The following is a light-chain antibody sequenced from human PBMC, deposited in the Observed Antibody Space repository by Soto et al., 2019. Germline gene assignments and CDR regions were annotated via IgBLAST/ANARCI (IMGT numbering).Light chain of an antibody. V-gene: IGLV1-47*02. CDR3: ATWDDSLGWV. J-gene: IGLJ7*01. CDR1: SSNIGSNY. CDR2: SDN. Sequence: QSVLTQPPSASGTPGQRVTISCSESSSNIGSNYVYWYQQFPGTAPKLLIYSDNQRPSGVPDRFSGSKSGTSASLAISGLRSEDEADYYCATWDDSLGWVFGGGTQLTVL.